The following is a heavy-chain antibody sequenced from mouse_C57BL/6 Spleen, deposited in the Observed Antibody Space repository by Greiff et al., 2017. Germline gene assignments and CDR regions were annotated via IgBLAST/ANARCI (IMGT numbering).Heavy chain of an antibody. Sequence: EVQGVESGGGLVQPGESLKLSCESNEYEFPSHDMSWVRKTPEKRLELVAAINSDGGSTYYPDTMERRFIISRDNTKQTLYLQMSSLRSEDTALYYCARQRYYGSSHWYFDVWGTGTTVTVSS. CDR1: EYEFPSHD. J-gene: IGHJ1*03. V-gene: IGHV5-2*01. D-gene: IGHD1-1*01. CDR3: ARQRYYGSSHWYFDV. CDR2: INSDGGST.